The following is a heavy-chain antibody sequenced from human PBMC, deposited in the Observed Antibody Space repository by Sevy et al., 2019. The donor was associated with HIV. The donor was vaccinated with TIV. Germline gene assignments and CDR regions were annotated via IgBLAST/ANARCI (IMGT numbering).Heavy chain of an antibody. Sequence: GGSLRLSCAASGFTFSSYAMHWVRQAPGKGLEWVAVILYDGSNKYYADSVKGRFTISRDNSKDTLHLQMNSLRAEDTAVYYCAKDPHPKKEYYFDYWGQGTLVTVSS. CDR2: ILYDGSNK. J-gene: IGHJ4*02. CDR3: AKDPHPKKEYYFDY. CDR1: GFTFSSYA. V-gene: IGHV3-30*18.